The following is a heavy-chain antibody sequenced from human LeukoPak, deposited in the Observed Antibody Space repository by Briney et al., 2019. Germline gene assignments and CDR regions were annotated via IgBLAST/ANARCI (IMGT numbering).Heavy chain of an antibody. CDR1: GFTFSSYA. CDR2: ISYDGSNK. Sequence: GSLRLSCAASGFTFSSYAMHWVRQAPGKGLEWVAVISYDGSNKYYADSVKGRFTISRDNSKNTLYLQMNSLRAEDTAVYYCARTPWPHYDFWSGYYTSHLDYWGQGTLVTVSS. D-gene: IGHD3-3*01. CDR3: ARTPWPHYDFWSGYYTSHLDY. J-gene: IGHJ4*02. V-gene: IGHV3-30-3*01.